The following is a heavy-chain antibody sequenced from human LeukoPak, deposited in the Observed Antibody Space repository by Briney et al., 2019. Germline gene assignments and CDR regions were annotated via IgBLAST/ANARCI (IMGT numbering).Heavy chain of an antibody. D-gene: IGHD2-15*01. CDR3: SRGVVVASVD. CDR2: ISGDGGST. Sequence: PGGSLTLSCAASGFSFDNYAMRCVRHPPGEGLEWVYLISGDGGSTYYADSVKGRFTISRDNSKNSLYLQMNSLRTEDTALYYCSRGVVVASVDWGQGTLVTVSS. CDR1: GFSFDNYA. J-gene: IGHJ4*02. V-gene: IGHV3-43*02.